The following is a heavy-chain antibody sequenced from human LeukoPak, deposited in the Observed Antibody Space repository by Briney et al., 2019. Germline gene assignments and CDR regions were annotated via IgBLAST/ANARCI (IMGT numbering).Heavy chain of an antibody. CDR1: GFTFSGYG. Sequence: PGKSLRLSCAGSGFTFSGYGMHWVRQAPGKGLEWVAVISYDGSNKYYADSVKGRFTISRDNSKNTLYLQMNSLRAEDTAVYYCARDEEDIVVVTAVDYWGQGTLVTVSS. CDR3: ARDEEDIVVVTAVDY. D-gene: IGHD2-21*02. J-gene: IGHJ4*02. V-gene: IGHV3-30*19. CDR2: ISYDGSNK.